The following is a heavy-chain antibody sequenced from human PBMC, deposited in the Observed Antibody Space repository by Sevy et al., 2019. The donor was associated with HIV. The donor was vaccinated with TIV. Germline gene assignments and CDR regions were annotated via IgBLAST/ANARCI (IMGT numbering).Heavy chain of an antibody. D-gene: IGHD6-13*01. CDR3: AREVAAAGIDY. CDR2: IYYSGST. V-gene: IGHV4-31*03. Sequence: SETLSLTCTVSGGSISSGGYYWSWIRQHPGKGLEWIGYIYYSGSTYYNPSLKSRVTISVDTSKNQFSLKLSSVTAADTAVYYCAREVAAAGIDYWGQGTLVTVSS. J-gene: IGHJ4*02. CDR1: GGSISSGGYY.